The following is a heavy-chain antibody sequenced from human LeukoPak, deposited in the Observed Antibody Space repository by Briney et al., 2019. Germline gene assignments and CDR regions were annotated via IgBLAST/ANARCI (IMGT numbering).Heavy chain of an antibody. CDR2: ISSSSSYI. CDR3: ARDSQQLVLSYYFDY. D-gene: IGHD6-13*01. J-gene: IGHJ4*02. Sequence: GGSLRLSCAASGFTFSSYSMNWVRQAPGKGLEWVSSISSSSSYIYYADSVKGRFTISRDNAKNSLYLQMNSLRAEDTAVYYCARDSQQLVLSYYFDYWGQGTLVTVSS. CDR1: GFTFSSYS. V-gene: IGHV3-21*01.